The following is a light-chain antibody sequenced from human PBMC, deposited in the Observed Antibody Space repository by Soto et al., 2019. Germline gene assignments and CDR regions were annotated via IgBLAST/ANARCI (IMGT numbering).Light chain of an antibody. Sequence: HSVLTQPASVSGSPGQSITISCTGTSSDVGGYNYVSWYQQHPGKAPKFIIYDVSNRPSGVSNRFSGSKSGNTASLTISGLQAEDEADYYCSSYTTSNTRQIVFGTGTKVTVL. J-gene: IGLJ1*01. CDR2: DVS. V-gene: IGLV2-14*01. CDR3: SSYTTSNTRQIV. CDR1: SSDVGGYNY.